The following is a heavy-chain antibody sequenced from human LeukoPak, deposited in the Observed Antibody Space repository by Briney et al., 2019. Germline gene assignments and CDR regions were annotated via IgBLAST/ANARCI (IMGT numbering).Heavy chain of an antibody. J-gene: IGHJ4*02. CDR2: ISYDRSNK. CDR1: GFTFSSYA. CDR3: ARDQSDWGLFDY. V-gene: IGHV3-30-3*01. D-gene: IGHD7-27*01. Sequence: GGSLRLSCAASGFTFSSYAMHWVCQAPGKGLEWVAVISYDRSNKYYADSVKGRFTISRDNSKNTLYLQMNSLRAEDTAVYYCARDQSDWGLFDYWGQGTLVTVSS.